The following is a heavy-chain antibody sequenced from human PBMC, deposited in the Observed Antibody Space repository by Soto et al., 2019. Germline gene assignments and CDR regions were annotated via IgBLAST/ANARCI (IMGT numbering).Heavy chain of an antibody. V-gene: IGHV4-34*01. CDR2: INHSVST. J-gene: IGHJ4*02. Sequence: QVQLQQWGAGLLKPSETLSLTCAVYGGSFSGYYWSWIRQPPGKGLEWIGEINHSVSTNYNPTLKSRVTIPVDTSTNQFSLKLSFVTAADTAVYYCARVHPGHSCSGGSCYSTKPCYFAYWGQGTLVTVSS. D-gene: IGHD2-15*01. CDR3: ARVHPGHSCSGGSCYSTKPCYFAY. CDR1: GGSFSGYY.